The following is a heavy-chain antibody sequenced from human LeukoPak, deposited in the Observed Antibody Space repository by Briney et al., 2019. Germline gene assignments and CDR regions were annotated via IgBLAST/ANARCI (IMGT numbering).Heavy chain of an antibody. CDR3: ARARHGYIYGYRPNELGHFFDY. CDR1: GGSISRSGYY. D-gene: IGHD5-18*01. CDR2: IYCSGST. Sequence: SETLSLTCTVSGGSISRSGYYWGWIRQTPGKGQEWIGSIYCSGSTYYKSSLKSRVTISLDTSKNQFSLKLSSVTAADTAVYYCARARHGYIYGYRPNELGHFFDYWGQGTLVTVSS. J-gene: IGHJ4*02. V-gene: IGHV4-39*07.